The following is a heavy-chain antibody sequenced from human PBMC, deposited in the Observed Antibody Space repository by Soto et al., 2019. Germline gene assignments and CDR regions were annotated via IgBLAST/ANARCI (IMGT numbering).Heavy chain of an antibody. D-gene: IGHD6-19*01. CDR2: IYYSGST. V-gene: IGHV4-31*03. CDR3: ARTSTRLAVVY. CDR1: GGSISSGGYY. Sequence: SETLSLTCTVPGGSISSGGYYWSWIRQHPGKGLEWIGYIYYSGSTYYNPSLKSRVTISVDTSKNQFSLKLSSVTAADTAVYYCARTSTRLAVVYWGQGTLVTVSS. J-gene: IGHJ4*02.